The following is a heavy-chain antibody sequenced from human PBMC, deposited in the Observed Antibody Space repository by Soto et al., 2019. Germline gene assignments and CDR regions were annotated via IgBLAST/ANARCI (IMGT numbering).Heavy chain of an antibody. V-gene: IGHV2-5*01. CDR2: IYWNDDK. J-gene: IGHJ5*02. CDR1: GFSLSTSGVG. CDR3: ARTAVGDGYNLPPRFDP. D-gene: IGHD5-12*01. Sequence: QITLKESGPTLVKPTQTLTLTCTFSGFSLSTSGVGVGWIRQPPGKALEWLALIYWNDDKRYSPSLKSRLTITKDTSKNQVVLTMTNMDPVDTATYYCARTAVGDGYNLPPRFDPWGQGTLVTVSS.